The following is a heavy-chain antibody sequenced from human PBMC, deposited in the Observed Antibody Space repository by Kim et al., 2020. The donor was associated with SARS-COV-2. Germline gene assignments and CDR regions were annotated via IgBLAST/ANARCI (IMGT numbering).Heavy chain of an antibody. J-gene: IGHJ4*02. CDR2: ISYDGSNK. CDR1: GFTFSSYA. CDR3: ARAYSGSYYRGTDY. V-gene: IGHV3-30*04. Sequence: GGSLRLSCAASGFTFSSYAMHWVRQAPGKGLEWVAVISYDGSNKYYADSVKGRFTISRDNSKNTLFLQMHSLRAEDTAVYYCARAYSGSYYRGTDYWGQGTLVTVAS. D-gene: IGHD1-26*01.